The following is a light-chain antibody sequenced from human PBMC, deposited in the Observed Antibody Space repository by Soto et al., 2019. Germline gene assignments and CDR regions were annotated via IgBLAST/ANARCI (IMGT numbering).Light chain of an antibody. CDR2: GAS. V-gene: IGKV3-20*01. CDR1: QSVSNNY. Sequence: EILLTQSPGTLSLSPGERATLSCRASQSVSNNYLAWYQQKPGQAPRLLIYGASGRATGIPDRFSGSGSGTDFTLTISRLEPEDFAVYYCQQYGSSPTFGQGTKVDI. CDR3: QQYGSSPT. J-gene: IGKJ1*01.